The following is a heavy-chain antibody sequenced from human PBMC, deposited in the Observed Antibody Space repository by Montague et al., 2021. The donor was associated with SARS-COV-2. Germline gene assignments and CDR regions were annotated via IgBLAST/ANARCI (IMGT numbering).Heavy chain of an antibody. CDR1: DGSISSPNW. V-gene: IGHV4-4*02. CDR2: IYYTGNT. J-gene: IGHJ6*02. Sequence: SETLSLTCAVSDGSISSPNWWNWVRQPPGKGLEWIGAIYYTGNTNYNPSLKSRVTIFIDKSKNHFSLQLSSVTAADTAVYYCARGGTYHYGMDVWGQGTTVAVSS. CDR3: ARGGTYHYGMDV. D-gene: IGHD3-16*01.